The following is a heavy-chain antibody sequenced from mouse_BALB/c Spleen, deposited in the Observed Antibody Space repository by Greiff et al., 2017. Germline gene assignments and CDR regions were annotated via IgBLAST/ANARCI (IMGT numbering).Heavy chain of an antibody. V-gene: IGHV3-2*02. J-gene: IGHJ4*01. CDR3: ARYGYLYYYAMDY. CDR2: ISYSGST. Sequence: EVMLVESGPGLVKPSQSLSLTCTVTGYSITSDYAWNWIRQFPGNKLEWMGYISYSGSTSYNPSLKSRISITRDTSKNQFFLQLNSVTTEDTATYYCARYGYLYYYAMDYWGQGTSVTVSS. CDR1: GYSITSDYA. D-gene: IGHD1-2*01.